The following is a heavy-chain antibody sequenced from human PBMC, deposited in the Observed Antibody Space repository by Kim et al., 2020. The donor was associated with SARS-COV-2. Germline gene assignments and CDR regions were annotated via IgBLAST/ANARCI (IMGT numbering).Heavy chain of an antibody. V-gene: IGHV3-23*01. CDR3: AKPGVDAVMGRLCDY. D-gene: IGHD5-18*01. CDR1: GFTFSTYG. J-gene: IGHJ4*01. Sequence: GGSLRLSCAASGFTFSTYGMSWVRQAPGKGLEWVSAITGNGAVTYYVDSVKGRFAISRDNSKNTLYLQMNSLRAEDTALYYCAKPGVDAVMGRLCDYWG. CDR2: ITGNGAVT.